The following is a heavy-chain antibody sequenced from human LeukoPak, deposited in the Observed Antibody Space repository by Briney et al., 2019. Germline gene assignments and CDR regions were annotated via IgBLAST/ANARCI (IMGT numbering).Heavy chain of an antibody. Sequence: GGSLRLSCAASGFTFSNAWMSWVRQAPGKGLEWVGRIKSKTDGGTTDYAAPVKGRFTISRDDSKNTLYLQMNSLKTEDTAVYYCTTDLYAGIAVAFWFDPWGQGTLVTVSS. CDR3: TTDLYAGIAVAFWFDP. J-gene: IGHJ5*02. CDR1: GFTFSNAW. V-gene: IGHV3-15*01. CDR2: IKSKTDGGTT. D-gene: IGHD6-19*01.